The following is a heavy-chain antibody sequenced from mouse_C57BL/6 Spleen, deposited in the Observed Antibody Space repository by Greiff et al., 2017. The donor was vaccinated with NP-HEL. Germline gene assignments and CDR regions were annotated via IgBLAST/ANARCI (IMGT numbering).Heavy chain of an antibody. CDR1: GFTFSSYA. CDR2: ISDGGSYT. V-gene: IGHV5-4*01. D-gene: IGHD2-3*01. Sequence: EVQVVESGGGLVKPGGSLKLSCAASGFTFSSYAMSWVRQTPEKRLEWVATISDGGSYTYYPDNVKGRFTISRDNAKNNLYLQMSHLKSEDTAMYYCARVGLLPFDYWGQGTTLTVSS. CDR3: ARVGLLPFDY. J-gene: IGHJ2*01.